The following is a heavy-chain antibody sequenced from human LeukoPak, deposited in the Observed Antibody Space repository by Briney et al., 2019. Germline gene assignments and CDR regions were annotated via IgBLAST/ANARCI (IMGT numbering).Heavy chain of an antibody. Sequence: QSGGSLRLSCAASGFNFRSYSMNWVRQAPGKGLESLSFISSSGSAIYYADSVRGRFTISRDNAKNSLSLQMTSLRAEDTAVYFCARDFQPYFDTGGYPSHFAYWGQGALVTVSS. CDR3: ARDFQPYFDTGGYPSHFAY. CDR1: GFNFRSYS. J-gene: IGHJ4*02. D-gene: IGHD3-22*01. CDR2: ISSSGSAI. V-gene: IGHV3-48*01.